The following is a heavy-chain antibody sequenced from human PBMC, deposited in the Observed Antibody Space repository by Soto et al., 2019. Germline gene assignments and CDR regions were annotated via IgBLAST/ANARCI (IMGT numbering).Heavy chain of an antibody. CDR2: IYDSGST. Sequence: PSETLSLTCTGSGGSISSADYYWSWIRQPPGKGLEWIGYIYDSGSTYYNPSLKSRLTILGDTSKNQFSLDLSSVTAADTAIYYCARGRYYYDSSAAFDIWGQGTMVTVS. V-gene: IGHV4-30-4*01. D-gene: IGHD3-22*01. J-gene: IGHJ3*02. CDR3: ARGRYYYDSSAAFDI. CDR1: GGSISSADYY.